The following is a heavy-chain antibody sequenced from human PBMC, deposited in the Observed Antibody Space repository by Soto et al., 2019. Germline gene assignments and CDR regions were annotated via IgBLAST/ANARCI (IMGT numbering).Heavy chain of an antibody. Sequence: EVQLVESGGGLVQPGGSLKLSCAASGFTFSGSAMHWVRQASGKGLEWVGRIRSKANSYATAYAASVKGRFTISRDDSKNTAYLRRNSLKTEDTAVYYCTSRGGLLYGSGSYYNSGFPFDPWGQGTLVTVSS. J-gene: IGHJ5*02. CDR3: TSRGGLLYGSGSYYNSGFPFDP. D-gene: IGHD3-10*01. CDR1: GFTFSGSA. CDR2: IRSKANSYAT. V-gene: IGHV3-73*02.